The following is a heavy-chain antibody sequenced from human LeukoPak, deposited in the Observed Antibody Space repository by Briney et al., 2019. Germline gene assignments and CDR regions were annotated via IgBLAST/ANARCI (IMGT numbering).Heavy chain of an antibody. CDR3: AKDLAWRRITIWLPDY. Sequence: GGSLRLSCAASGFTFSSYGMHWVRQAPGKGLEWVAVISYDGSNKYYADSVKGRFTISRDNSKNTLYLQMNSLRAEDTAVYYCAKDLAWRRITIWLPDYWGQGTLVTVSS. D-gene: IGHD3-10*01. CDR1: GFTFSSYG. V-gene: IGHV3-30*18. CDR2: ISYDGSNK. J-gene: IGHJ4*02.